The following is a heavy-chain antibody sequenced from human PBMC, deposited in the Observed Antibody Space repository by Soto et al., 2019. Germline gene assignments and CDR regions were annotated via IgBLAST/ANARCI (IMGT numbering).Heavy chain of an antibody. CDR1: GYGFTTYG. D-gene: IGHD1-1*01. J-gene: IGHJ4*02. Sequence: QVHLVQSGAEVKKPGASVKVSCKGSGYGFTTYGITWVRQAPGQGLEWMAWISAHNGNTNYAQKLQGRVTVTRYTSTSTAYMELRSLRSDDTAVYYCARGRYGDYWGQGALVTVSS. CDR2: ISAHNGNT. CDR3: ARGRYGDY. V-gene: IGHV1-18*01.